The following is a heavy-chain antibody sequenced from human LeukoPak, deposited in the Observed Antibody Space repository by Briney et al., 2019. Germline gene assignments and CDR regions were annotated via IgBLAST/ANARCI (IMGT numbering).Heavy chain of an antibody. Sequence: GGSLRLSCAASGFTVSSNYMSWVRQAPGKGLEWVSVIYSGGSTYYADSVKGRFTISRDNSKNTLYLQMNSLRAEDTAVYYCASSGYSYDDAFDIWGQGTMVTVSS. J-gene: IGHJ3*02. CDR1: GFTVSSNY. CDR3: ASSGYSYDDAFDI. D-gene: IGHD5-18*01. CDR2: IYSGGST. V-gene: IGHV3-53*01.